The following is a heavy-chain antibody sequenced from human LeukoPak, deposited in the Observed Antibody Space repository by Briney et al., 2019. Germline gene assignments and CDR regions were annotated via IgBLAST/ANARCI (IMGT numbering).Heavy chain of an antibody. CDR2: IRYDGSNK. V-gene: IGHV3-30*02. CDR3: AKDQFYDSSGVFDY. J-gene: IGHJ4*02. D-gene: IGHD3-22*01. CDR1: GFTFSSYG. Sequence: GGSLRLSCAASGFTFSSYGMHWVRQAPGKGLEWVAFIRYDGSNKYYADSVKGRFTISRDNSKNTLRLQVNSLRADDTAVYYWAKDQFYDSSGVFDYWGQGTLVTVSS.